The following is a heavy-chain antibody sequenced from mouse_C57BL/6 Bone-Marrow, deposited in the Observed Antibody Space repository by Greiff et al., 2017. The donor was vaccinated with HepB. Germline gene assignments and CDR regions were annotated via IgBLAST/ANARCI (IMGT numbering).Heavy chain of an antibody. J-gene: IGHJ2*01. Sequence: QVQLQQPGAELVRPGTSVKLSCKASGYTFTSYWMHWVKQRPGQGLDWIGVIDPSDSYTNYNQKFKGKATLTVDTSSSTAYMQLSSLTSEDSAVYYCARTDYYGRDYWGQGTTLTVSS. CDR1: GYTFTSYW. V-gene: IGHV1-59*01. D-gene: IGHD1-1*01. CDR2: IDPSDSYT. CDR3: ARTDYYGRDY.